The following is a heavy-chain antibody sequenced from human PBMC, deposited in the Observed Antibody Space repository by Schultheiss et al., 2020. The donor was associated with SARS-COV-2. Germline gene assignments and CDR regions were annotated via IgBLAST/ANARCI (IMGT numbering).Heavy chain of an antibody. Sequence: SVKVSCKASGGTFSSYAISWVRQAPGQGLEWMGGIIPIFGTANYAQKFQGRVTITADESTSTAYIELSSLRSEDTAVYYCARDRYDFWSVYLSYWYFDLWGRGTLVTVSS. V-gene: IGHV1-69*13. D-gene: IGHD3-3*01. CDR2: IIPIFGTA. CDR3: ARDRYDFWSVYLSYWYFDL. J-gene: IGHJ2*01. CDR1: GGTFSSYA.